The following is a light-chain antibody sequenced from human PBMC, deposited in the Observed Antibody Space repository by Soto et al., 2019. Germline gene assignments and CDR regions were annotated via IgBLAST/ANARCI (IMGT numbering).Light chain of an antibody. V-gene: IGKV3-11*01. CDR1: QSVSSY. CDR3: QQRINCAST. J-gene: IGKJ5*01. Sequence: EIVWTQSPATLSLSPGETATLSCRARQSVSSYLAWYQQKPGQAPRLLIDDASNRATGTPARFNGRGSWTDFTLTISSGEPEDFAVYYCQQRINCASTFGQGTRLEIK. CDR2: DAS.